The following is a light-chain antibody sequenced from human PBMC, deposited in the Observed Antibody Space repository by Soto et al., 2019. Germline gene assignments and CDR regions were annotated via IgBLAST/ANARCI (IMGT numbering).Light chain of an antibody. CDR2: EDN. J-gene: IGLJ3*02. CDR1: SSDVGSLKF. V-gene: IGLV2-23*01. Sequence: QSALTQPDSVSGSPGQSINISCSGASSDVGSLKFVAWYQQHPGKAPKVLIYEDNTRPSGISFRLSGAKTGTTASLTISGLQPDDESHYYCCSYTGSGALWVFGGGTKLTVL. CDR3: CSYTGSGALWV.